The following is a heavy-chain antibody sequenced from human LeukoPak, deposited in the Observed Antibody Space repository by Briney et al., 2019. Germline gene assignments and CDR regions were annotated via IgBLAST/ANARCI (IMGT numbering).Heavy chain of an antibody. V-gene: IGHV4-39*07. J-gene: IGHJ4*02. CDR1: GGSISSGSYY. CDR2: IYYSGST. CDR3: ARTTRYCSGGSCYGAVENFDY. D-gene: IGHD2-15*01. Sequence: SETLSLTCTVSGGSISSGSYYWGWIRQPPGKGLEWIGSIYYSGSTYYNPSLKSRVTISVDTSKNQFSLKVTSVTAADTAVYYCARTTRYCSGGSCYGAVENFDYWSQGTLVTVSS.